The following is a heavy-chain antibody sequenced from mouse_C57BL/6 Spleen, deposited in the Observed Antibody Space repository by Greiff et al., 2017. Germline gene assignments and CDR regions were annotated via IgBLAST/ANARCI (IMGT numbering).Heavy chain of an antibody. D-gene: IGHD1-1*01. V-gene: IGHV1-15*01. CDR1: GYTFTDYE. Sequence: VQLQQSGAELVRPGASVTLSCKASGYTFTDYEMHWVKQTPVHGLEWIGAIDPETGGTAYNQKFKGKAILTADKSSSTAYMELRSLTSEDSAVYYCTIYYYGSSYGAMDYWGQGTSVTVSS. CDR3: TIYYYGSSYGAMDY. J-gene: IGHJ4*01. CDR2: IDPETGGT.